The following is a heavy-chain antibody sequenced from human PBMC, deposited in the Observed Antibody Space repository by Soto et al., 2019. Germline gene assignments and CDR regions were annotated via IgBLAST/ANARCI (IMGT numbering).Heavy chain of an antibody. J-gene: IGHJ3*02. CDR2: IYYSGST. D-gene: IGHD3-22*01. CDR3: ARDRARYDSSGRDAFDI. Sequence: SETLSLTCTVSGGSISSYYWSWIRQPPGKGLEWIGYIYYSGSTNYNPSLKSRVTISVDTSKNQFSLKLSSVTAADTAVYYCARDRARYDSSGRDAFDICGQGTMVTVSS. V-gene: IGHV4-59*01. CDR1: GGSISSYY.